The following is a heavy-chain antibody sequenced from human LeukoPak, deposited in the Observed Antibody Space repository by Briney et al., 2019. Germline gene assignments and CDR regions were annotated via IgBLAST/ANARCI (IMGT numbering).Heavy chain of an antibody. J-gene: IGHJ4*02. Sequence: PGRSLRLSCAASGFTFDDYAMHWVRQAPGKGLEWVSGISWNSGSIGYADSVKGRFTISRDNAKNSLYLQMNSLRAEDTALYYCAKAWRYNGYDTYFDYWGQGTLVTVSS. D-gene: IGHD5-12*01. CDR2: ISWNSGSI. V-gene: IGHV3-9*01. CDR3: AKAWRYNGYDTYFDY. CDR1: GFTFDDYA.